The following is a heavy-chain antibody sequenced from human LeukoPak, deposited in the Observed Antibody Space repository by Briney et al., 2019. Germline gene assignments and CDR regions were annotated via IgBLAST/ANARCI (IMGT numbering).Heavy chain of an antibody. J-gene: IGHJ5*02. D-gene: IGHD2-2*01. CDR3: ARRRDIVVVPAAYNWFDP. CDR1: GFTFSSYA. Sequence: PGGSLRLSCAASGFTFSSYAMHWVRQAPGKGLEWVAVISYDGSNKYYADSVKGRFTISRDNAKNSLYLQMNSLRAEDTAVYYCARRRDIVVVPAAYNWFDPWGQGTLVTVSS. V-gene: IGHV3-30*04. CDR2: ISYDGSNK.